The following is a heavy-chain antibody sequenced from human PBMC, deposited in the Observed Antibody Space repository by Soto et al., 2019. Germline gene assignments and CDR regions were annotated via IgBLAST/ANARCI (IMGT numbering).Heavy chain of an antibody. CDR2: IIPVYDSA. CDR3: AASTFLSGVSGYFHLAF. V-gene: IGHV1-69*06. CDR1: GDTFSNYA. D-gene: IGHD3-3*01. J-gene: IGHJ4*02. Sequence: QVHLVQSGTEVQKPGSSVKVSCKTSGDTFSNYAISWVRQAPGQGLEWMGGIIPVYDSASYAQSFRDRVTISADKVTSTAYLELAGLTSEDTAVYYCAASTFLSGVSGYFHLAFWGQGTLVTVSS.